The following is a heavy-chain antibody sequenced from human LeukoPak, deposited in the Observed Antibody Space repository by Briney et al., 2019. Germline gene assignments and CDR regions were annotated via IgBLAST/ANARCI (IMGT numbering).Heavy chain of an antibody. J-gene: IGHJ4*02. Sequence: ASVKVSCKASGCSFTGYGISWVRQAPGQGLEWMGSISPYNGNTKYAERFQDRFIMTTDTSTNTAYMELRSLRSDDTAVFYCARDQYDSVWGSYRPYFDYWGQGTLVTVSA. V-gene: IGHV1-18*04. CDR3: ARDQYDSVWGSYRPYFDY. CDR2: ISPYNGNT. CDR1: GCSFTGYG. D-gene: IGHD3-16*02.